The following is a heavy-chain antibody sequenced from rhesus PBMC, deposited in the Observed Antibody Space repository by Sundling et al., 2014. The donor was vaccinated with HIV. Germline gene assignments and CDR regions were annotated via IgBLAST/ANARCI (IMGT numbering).Heavy chain of an antibody. CDR1: NGSISESYR. V-gene: IGHV4S10*01. CDR3: ARVVVTNFDY. J-gene: IGHJ4*01. CDR2: IFGGSPST. D-gene: IGHD4-17*01. Sequence: QVQLQESGPGLVKPSESLSLTCGVSNGSISESYRWNWIRQAPGKGLEWIGYIFGGSPSTDYNPSLKSRVTISTDTSKNQFSLKLSSVTAADTAIYYCARVVVTNFDYWGQGVLVTVSS.